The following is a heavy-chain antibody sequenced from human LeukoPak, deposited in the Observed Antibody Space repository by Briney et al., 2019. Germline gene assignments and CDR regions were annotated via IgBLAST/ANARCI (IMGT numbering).Heavy chain of an antibody. CDR1: GGTFSSYA. Sequence: ASVKVSCKASGGTFSSYAISWVRQAPGQGLEWMGGIIPIFGTANYAQKFQGRVTITADKSTSTAYMELSNLRSEDTAVYHCARDVAVAGLAVYWGQGTLVTVSS. J-gene: IGHJ4*02. D-gene: IGHD6-19*01. CDR3: ARDVAVAGLAVY. V-gene: IGHV1-69*06. CDR2: IIPIFGTA.